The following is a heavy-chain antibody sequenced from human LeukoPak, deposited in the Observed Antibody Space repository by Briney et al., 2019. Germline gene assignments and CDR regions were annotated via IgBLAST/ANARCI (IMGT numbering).Heavy chain of an antibody. V-gene: IGHV3-30*02. CDR2: IRYDGSNK. J-gene: IGHJ4*02. CDR1: GFTFSSYG. D-gene: IGHD2-15*01. Sequence: PGGSLRLSCAASGFTFSSYGMHWVRQAPGKGLEWVAFIRYDGSNKYYADSVRGRFTISRDDSRNTLYLQMSSLRVEDTAVYFCAKQGGSAFVGEDYWGQGTLVTVSS. CDR3: AKQGGSAFVGEDY.